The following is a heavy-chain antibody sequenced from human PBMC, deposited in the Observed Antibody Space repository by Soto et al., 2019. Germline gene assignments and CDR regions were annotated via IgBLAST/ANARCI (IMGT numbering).Heavy chain of an antibody. CDR3: AREPAVAGGYFDY. V-gene: IGHV1-8*02. Sequence: ASVKVSCKSFGYSFTSFDVHWVRQASGQGLEWMGWMNPNSGNTDYAQRFQGRVTMTRNTSINTAYMELNSLTSDDTAVYYCAREPAVAGGYFDYWGQGTLVTVSS. D-gene: IGHD6-19*01. CDR1: GYSFTSFD. CDR2: MNPNSGNT. J-gene: IGHJ4*02.